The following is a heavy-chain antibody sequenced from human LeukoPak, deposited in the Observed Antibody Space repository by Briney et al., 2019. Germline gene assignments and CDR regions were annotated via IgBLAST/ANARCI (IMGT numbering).Heavy chain of an antibody. CDR2: ISAYNGNT. Sequence: ASVKVSCKASGYTFISYGTSWVRQAPGQGLEWMGWISAYNGNTNYAQKLQGRVTMTTDTSTSTAYMELRSLRSDDTAVYYCARDRHDSHSKPLSDYWGQGTLVTVSS. D-gene: IGHD1-14*01. CDR1: GYTFISYG. V-gene: IGHV1-18*01. J-gene: IGHJ4*02. CDR3: ARDRHDSHSKPLSDY.